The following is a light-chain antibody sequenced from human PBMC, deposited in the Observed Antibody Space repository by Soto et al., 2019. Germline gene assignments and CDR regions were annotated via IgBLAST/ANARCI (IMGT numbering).Light chain of an antibody. CDR2: EVS. CDR1: SSDVGDYNY. V-gene: IGLV2-8*01. Sequence: QSALTQPPSASGSPGQSVTISCTGTSSDVGDYNYVSWYQQHPGKAPKLIIYEVSKRPSGVPDRFSGSKSGNTASLTVSGLQAEDEADYYCSSYAGSNNWGVVGGGTKLTVL. CDR3: SSYAGSNNWGV. J-gene: IGLJ3*02.